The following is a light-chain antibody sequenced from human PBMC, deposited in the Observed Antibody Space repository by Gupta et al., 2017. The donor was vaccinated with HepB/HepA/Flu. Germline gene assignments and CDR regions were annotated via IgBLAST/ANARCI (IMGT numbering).Light chain of an antibody. CDR1: SRDVGGYEY. Sequence: QSALTPPASVSGSPAQSITISCTGSSRDVGGYEYVSWYQQHPGKAPKLIIFDVSLRPSGVANRFSGSKSGNTAAVTIARLRAEDEAHYYCHSEARSNTLVVFGGGTKLTVL. J-gene: IGLJ2*01. CDR3: HSEARSNTLVV. V-gene: IGLV2-14*03. CDR2: DVS.